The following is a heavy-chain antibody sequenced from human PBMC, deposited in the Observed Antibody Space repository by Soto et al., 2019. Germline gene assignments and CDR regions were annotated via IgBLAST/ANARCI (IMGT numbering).Heavy chain of an antibody. Sequence: PWGSLRISCATSGLSVTNAWMSWARQAPGKGLGWVGRIKSTTDGGTIDYAAPVKDRFIISRDASKNTLYLQMNSLKTEDSAVYYCTTDRGIAISPLFDFWGQGIMVTVSS. CDR1: GLSVTNAW. J-gene: IGHJ4*02. V-gene: IGHV3-15*01. CDR3: TTDRGIAISPLFDF. D-gene: IGHD6-13*01. CDR2: IKSTTDGGTI.